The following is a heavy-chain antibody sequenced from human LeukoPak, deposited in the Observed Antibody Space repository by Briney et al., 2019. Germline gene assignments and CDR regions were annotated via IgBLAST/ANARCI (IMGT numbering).Heavy chain of an antibody. D-gene: IGHD2-21*01. CDR1: GLTFSNAW. CDR2: TSSSDAGT. J-gene: IGHJ4*02. CDR3: ARAPVTSCRGAYCYPFDY. Sequence: GGSLRLSCAASGLTFSNAWMSWVRQAPGKGLEWVSATSSSDAGTYHADSVRGRFTISRDNSKNTLYLQMNSLRVEDAAVYYCARAPVTSCRGAYCYPFDYWGQGTLVTVSS. V-gene: IGHV3-23*01.